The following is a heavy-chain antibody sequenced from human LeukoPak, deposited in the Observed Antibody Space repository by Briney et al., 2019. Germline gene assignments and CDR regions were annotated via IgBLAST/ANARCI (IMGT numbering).Heavy chain of an antibody. J-gene: IGHJ4*02. CDR2: IYYSGST. CDR1: GGSISSYY. V-gene: IGHV4-59*01. D-gene: IGHD6-19*01. Sequence: SETLSLTCTVSGGSISSYYWSWIRQPPGKGLEWIGYIYYSGSTNYNPSLESRVTISVDTSKNQFSLKLSSVTAADTAVYYCARERSRGYSSGWYLDYWGQGTLVTVSS. CDR3: ARERSRGYSSGWYLDY.